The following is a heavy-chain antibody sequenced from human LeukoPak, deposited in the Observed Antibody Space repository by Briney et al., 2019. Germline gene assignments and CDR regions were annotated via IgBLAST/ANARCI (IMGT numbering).Heavy chain of an antibody. CDR2: IWYDGSNK. CDR3: ARDREYCGGDCYSDYYYGMDV. V-gene: IGHV3-33*01. J-gene: IGHJ6*04. D-gene: IGHD2-21*02. CDR1: GFTFSSYG. Sequence: GKSLRLSCAASGFTFSSYGMHWVRQAPGKGLEWEAVIWYDGSNKYYADSVKGRFTISRDNSKNTLYLQMNSLRAEDTAVYYCARDREYCGGDCYSDYYYGMDVWGKGTTVTVSS.